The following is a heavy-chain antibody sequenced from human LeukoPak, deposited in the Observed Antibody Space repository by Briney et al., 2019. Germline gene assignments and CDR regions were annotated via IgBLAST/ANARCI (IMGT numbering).Heavy chain of an antibody. Sequence: GGSLRLSCAASGFTVSSNYMSWVRQAPGKGLEWVAVISYDGSNKYYADSVKGRFTISRDNSKNTLYLQMNSLRAEDTAVYYCARVDYYDSSGPFDYWGQGTLVTVSS. V-gene: IGHV3-30-3*01. J-gene: IGHJ4*02. CDR1: GFTVSSNY. D-gene: IGHD3-22*01. CDR3: ARVDYYDSSGPFDY. CDR2: ISYDGSNK.